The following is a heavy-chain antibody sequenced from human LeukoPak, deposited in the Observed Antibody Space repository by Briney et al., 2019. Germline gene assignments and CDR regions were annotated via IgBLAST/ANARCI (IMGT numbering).Heavy chain of an antibody. D-gene: IGHD2-21*02. V-gene: IGHV3-30*18. CDR3: AKDHPPYCGGDGCPSDY. CDR1: GFTFSSYD. J-gene: IGHJ4*02. CDR2: ISYDGSNK. Sequence: GGSLRLSCAASGFTFSSYDMHWVRQAPGKGLEWVAVISYDGSNKYYADSVKGRFTISRDNSKNTLYLQMNSLRAEDTAVYYCAKDHPPYCGGDGCPSDYWGQGTLVTVSS.